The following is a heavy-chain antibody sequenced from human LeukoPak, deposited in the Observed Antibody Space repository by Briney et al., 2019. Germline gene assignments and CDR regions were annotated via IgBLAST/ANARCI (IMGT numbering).Heavy chain of an antibody. V-gene: IGHV1-69*13. J-gene: IGHJ4*02. D-gene: IGHD3-22*01. CDR3: ARLTYYYDSSGYPNPYYFDY. CDR2: IIPIFGTA. Sequence: ASVKVSCKASGGTFSSYAISWVRQAPGQGLEWMGGIIPIFGTANYAQRFQGRVTITADESTSTAYMELSSLRSEDTAVYYCARLTYYYDSSGYPNPYYFDYWGQGTLVTVSS. CDR1: GGTFSSYA.